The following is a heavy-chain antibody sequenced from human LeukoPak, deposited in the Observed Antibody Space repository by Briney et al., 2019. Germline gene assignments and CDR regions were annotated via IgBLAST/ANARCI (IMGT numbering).Heavy chain of an antibody. CDR2: IYHSGST. D-gene: IGHD5-18*01. CDR1: GGSISSSSYY. CDR3: ARDLGGIQLWLGLHNYFDY. Sequence: SETLSLTCTVSGGSISSSSYYWGWIRQPPGKGLEWIGSIYHSGSTYYNPSLKSRVTISVDTSKNQFSLKLSSVTAADTAVYYCARDLGGIQLWLGLHNYFDYWGQGTLVTVSS. V-gene: IGHV4-39*07. J-gene: IGHJ4*02.